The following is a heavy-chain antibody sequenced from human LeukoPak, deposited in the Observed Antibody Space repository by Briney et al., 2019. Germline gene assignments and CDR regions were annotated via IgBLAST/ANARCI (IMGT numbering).Heavy chain of an antibody. Sequence: GGSLRLSCAASGFTFSSYAMSWVRQAPGKGLEWVSAISGSGGSTYYADSVKGRFTISRDNSKNTLYLQMNSLRAEDTAVYYCAKDRQRITGTTYYYYYYMDVWGKGTTVTVSS. D-gene: IGHD1-7*01. CDR3: AKDRQRITGTTYYYYYYMDV. J-gene: IGHJ6*03. CDR2: ISGSGGST. V-gene: IGHV3-23*01. CDR1: GFTFSSYA.